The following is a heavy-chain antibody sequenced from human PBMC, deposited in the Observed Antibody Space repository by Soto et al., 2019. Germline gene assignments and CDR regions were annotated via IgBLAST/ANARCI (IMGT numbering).Heavy chain of an antibody. CDR2: IYYSGST. CDR3: ARHGTLLIDY. V-gene: IGHV4-39*01. D-gene: IGHD1-26*01. CDR1: GGSISSSSYS. Sequence: SETLALTCTVTGGSISSSSYSWGWIRQPPGKGLEWIGSIYYSGSTYYNPSLKSRVTISVDTSKNHFSLKLSSVTAADTAVYYCARHGTLLIDYWGQGTLVTVPS. J-gene: IGHJ4*02.